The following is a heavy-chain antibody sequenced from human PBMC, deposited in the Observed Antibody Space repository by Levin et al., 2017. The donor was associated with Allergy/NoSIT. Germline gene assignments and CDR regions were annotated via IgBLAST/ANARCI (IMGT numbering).Heavy chain of an antibody. CDR3: GRNREYSSGWYCLADYHHGMDV. CDR2: ISPDGSSA. J-gene: IGHJ6*02. CDR1: GFDFTGDW. D-gene: IGHD6-19*01. Sequence: GGSLRLSCVASGFDFTGDWMHWVRQVPGKGLVWVSRISPDGSSAKYADSVEGRFSISRDNAKNMVYLQMHSLRAEDTAVYYCGRNREYSSGWYCLADYHHGMDVWGQGTTVTVSS. V-gene: IGHV3-74*01.